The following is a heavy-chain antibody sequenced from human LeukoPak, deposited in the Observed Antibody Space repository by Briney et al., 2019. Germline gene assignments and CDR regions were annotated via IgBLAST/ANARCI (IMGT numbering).Heavy chain of an antibody. V-gene: IGHV1-18*01. CDR3: ARQGIAARFGLDY. D-gene: IGHD6-6*01. Sequence: ASVKVSCKASGYTFTSYGISWVRQAPGQGLEWMGWISAYNGNTNYAQKLQGRVTMTTDTSTSTVYMELSSLRSEDTAVYYCARQGIAARFGLDYWGQGTLVTVSS. CDR1: GYTFTSYG. CDR2: ISAYNGNT. J-gene: IGHJ4*02.